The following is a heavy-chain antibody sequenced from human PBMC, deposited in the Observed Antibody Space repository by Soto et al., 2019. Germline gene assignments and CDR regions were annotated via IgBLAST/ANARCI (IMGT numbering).Heavy chain of an antibody. Sequence: QITLKESGPTLVTPTQTLTLTCTFSGFSLSPSGVGVGWIRQPPGKALEWLALIYWDDDKRYSPSLKSRITITKETSKNQVVLTMTNMDPVDTGTYYCAHRTTVTTAFDYWGQGTLVTVSA. CDR2: IYWDDDK. CDR1: GFSLSPSGVG. CDR3: AHRTTVTTAFDY. D-gene: IGHD4-17*01. V-gene: IGHV2-5*02. J-gene: IGHJ4*02.